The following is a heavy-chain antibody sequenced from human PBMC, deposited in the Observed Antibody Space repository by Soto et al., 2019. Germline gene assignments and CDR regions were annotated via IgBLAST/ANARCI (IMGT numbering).Heavy chain of an antibody. CDR2: IYYSGST. J-gene: IGHJ5*02. V-gene: IGHV4-59*12. CDR3: AKDLRPDRGRAYNWFDP. CDR1: GGSISSYY. Sequence: SETLSLTCTVSGGSISSYYWSWIRQPPGKGLEWIGYIYYSGSTNYNPSLKSRVTISVDTSKNQFSLKLSSVTAADTAVYYCAKDLRPDRGRAYNWFDPWGQGTLVTVSS. D-gene: IGHD1-26*01.